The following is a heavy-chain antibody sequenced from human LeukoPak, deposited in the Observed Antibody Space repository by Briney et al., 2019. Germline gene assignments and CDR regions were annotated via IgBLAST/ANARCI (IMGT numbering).Heavy chain of an antibody. CDR1: GFTFSNAW. J-gene: IGHJ4*01. V-gene: IGHV3-15*01. CDR2: IKSKSDGGTT. CDR3: SSGRSPAQ. Sequence: GGSLRLSCAASGFTFSNAWMNWVRQAPGKGLEWVGRIKSKSDGGTTDYAAPVKGRFTISRDDSENTMYMQMNSLKTEDTSVYYCSSGRSPAQWGHGTLVTVSS. D-gene: IGHD1-26*01.